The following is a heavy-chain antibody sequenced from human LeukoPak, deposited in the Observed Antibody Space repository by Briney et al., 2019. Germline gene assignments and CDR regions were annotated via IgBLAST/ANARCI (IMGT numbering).Heavy chain of an antibody. CDR3: AREVLATVTTFWFD. Sequence: SETLSLTCTVSGGSISSGDYYWSWIRQPPGKGLEWIGYIYYSGSTYYNPSLKSRVTISVDTSNNQFSLKLSSVTAADAAVYYCAREVLATVTTFWFDYGAREPWSPSPQ. CDR1: GGSISSGDYY. CDR2: IYYSGST. J-gene: IGHJ4*02. V-gene: IGHV4-30-4*08. D-gene: IGHD4-17*01.